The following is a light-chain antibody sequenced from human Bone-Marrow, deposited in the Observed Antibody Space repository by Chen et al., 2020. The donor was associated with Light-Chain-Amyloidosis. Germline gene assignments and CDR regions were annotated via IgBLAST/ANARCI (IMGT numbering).Light chain of an antibody. CDR2: EAS. J-gene: IGKJ2*04. Sequence: DIQMTQSPSTLSASVGDRVTITCRASQSISTWLAWYQQKPGNAPKLLIYEASNLETGVPSRFSGSGSGTEFTLTISSLQPDDFATYYCQQYNSYRCSFGQGTNLEIK. CDR1: QSISTW. CDR3: QQYNSYRCS. V-gene: IGKV1-5*03.